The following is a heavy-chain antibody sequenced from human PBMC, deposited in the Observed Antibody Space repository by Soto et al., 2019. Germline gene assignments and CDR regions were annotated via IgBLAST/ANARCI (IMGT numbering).Heavy chain of an antibody. D-gene: IGHD3-22*01. J-gene: IGHJ4*02. CDR1: GGSFSGYY. V-gene: IGHV4-34*01. CDR3: ARGRRSPYYYDSSGYYPPTYYLDY. Sequence: TSETLSLTCAVSGGSFSGYYWSWIRQPPGKGLEWIGEINYSGSTNYNPFLKSRVTISVDTSKNQFSLKLSFVTAADTAVYYCARGRRSPYYYDSSGYYPPTYYLDYWGQGTLVTVSS. CDR2: INYSGST.